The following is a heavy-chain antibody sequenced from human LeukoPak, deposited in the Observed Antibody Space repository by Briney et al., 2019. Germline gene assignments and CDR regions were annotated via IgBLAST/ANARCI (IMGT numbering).Heavy chain of an antibody. J-gene: IGHJ6*02. CDR3: ASARAGPVVTPLYYYYGMDV. D-gene: IGHD4-23*01. V-gene: IGHV1-69*04. CDR2: IIPILGIA. CDR1: GGTFSSYA. Sequence: GASVKVSCKASGGTFSSYAISWVRQAPGQGLEWMGRIIPILGIANYAQKFQGRVTITADKSTSTAYMELSSLRSEDTAVYYCASARAGPVVTPLYYYYGMDVWGQGITVTVSS.